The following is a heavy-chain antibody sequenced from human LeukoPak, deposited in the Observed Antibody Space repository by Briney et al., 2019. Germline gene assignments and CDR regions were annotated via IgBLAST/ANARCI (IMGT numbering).Heavy chain of an antibody. CDR3: ARNNDMDV. V-gene: IGHV3-7*03. Sequence: GGSLRLSCAASGLTFSSYWMTWVRQAPGKGLEWVANIKEDGSRKNYMDSAKGRFTISRDNTKNSLYLQMNSLRAEDTAVYYCARNNDMDVWGQGTTVIVSS. CDR2: IKEDGSRK. D-gene: IGHD1/OR15-1a*01. J-gene: IGHJ6*02. CDR1: GLTFSSYW.